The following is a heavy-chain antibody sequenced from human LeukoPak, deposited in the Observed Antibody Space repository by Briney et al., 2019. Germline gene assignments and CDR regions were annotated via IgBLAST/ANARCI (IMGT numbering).Heavy chain of an antibody. V-gene: IGHV3-15*01. CDR2: IKSKTDGETT. CDR1: GFSFSNAW. D-gene: IGHD2-15*01. Sequence: GGSLRLSCAASGFSFSNAWMSWVRQAPGKGLEWVGRIKSKTDGETTDYAAPVKGRFTISRDDSKNTLYLQMNSLKTEDTAVYYCTTEDMADHWGQGTLVTVSS. J-gene: IGHJ4*02. CDR3: TTEDMADH.